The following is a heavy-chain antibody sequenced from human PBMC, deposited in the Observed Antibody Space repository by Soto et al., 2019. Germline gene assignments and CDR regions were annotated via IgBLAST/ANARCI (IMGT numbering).Heavy chain of an antibody. CDR2: IYYSGST. J-gene: IGHJ5*02. V-gene: IGHV4-31*03. D-gene: IGHD3-10*01. CDR3: ARGLSSGLAGIWFDP. Sequence: QVQLQESGPGLVKPSQTLSLTCTVSGGSISSGGYYWGWIRQHPGKGLEWIGYIYYSGSTYYNPSLKSRVTISVDTSKNQFSLKLSSVTAADTAVYYCARGLSSGLAGIWFDPWGQGTLVTVSS. CDR1: GGSISSGGYY.